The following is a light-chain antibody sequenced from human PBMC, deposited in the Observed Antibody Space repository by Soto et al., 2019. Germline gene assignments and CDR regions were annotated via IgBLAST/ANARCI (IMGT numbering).Light chain of an antibody. V-gene: IGKV3-15*01. CDR1: QSVNSD. Sequence: ETVMTQSPATLSASPGESATLSFRASQSVNSDLAWYQQIPGQAPSLLIYISSTWHPGGPARFSGIGSWTEFTLTISSLQSEDFAIYYCQQYNNWPLTFGGGTKVEI. CDR2: ISS. J-gene: IGKJ4*01. CDR3: QQYNNWPLT.